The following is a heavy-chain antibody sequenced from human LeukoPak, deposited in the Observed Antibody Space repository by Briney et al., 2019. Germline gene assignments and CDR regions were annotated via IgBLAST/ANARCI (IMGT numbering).Heavy chain of an antibody. J-gene: IGHJ5*02. CDR3: ARDQYYYDSSGYSFTRFDP. CDR1: GGSISSYY. V-gene: IGHV4-59*01. CDR2: IYHSGSS. D-gene: IGHD3-22*01. Sequence: SETLSLTCTVSGGSISSYYWGWIRLPPGKGLEWIGSIYHSGSSCYNPSLKSRVTISVDTSKNQFSLKLSSVTAADTAVYYCARDQYYYDSSGYSFTRFDPWGQGTLVTPSP.